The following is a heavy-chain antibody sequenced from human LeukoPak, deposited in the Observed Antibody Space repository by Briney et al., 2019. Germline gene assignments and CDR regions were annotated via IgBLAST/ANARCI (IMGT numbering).Heavy chain of an antibody. CDR3: AKKPVTIKYPFDN. J-gene: IGHJ4*02. CDR2: LRAYSNYT. V-gene: IGHV3-23*01. D-gene: IGHD5-24*01. Sequence: GGSLRLSCAGSGFSLCGYDMGSLRQAPRKGLERVGGLRAYSNYTEYEASVKRRITISRDTSQNTLILEMNRLRAEDTAVYYCAKKPVTIKYPFDNWGQGTPVTVSS. CDR1: GFSLCGYD.